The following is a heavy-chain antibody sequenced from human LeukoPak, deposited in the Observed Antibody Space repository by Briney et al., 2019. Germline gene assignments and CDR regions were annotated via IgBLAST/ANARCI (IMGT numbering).Heavy chain of an antibody. CDR1: GYTFTGYY. CDR2: INPNSGGT. V-gene: IGHV1-2*02. CDR3: ARDYSYDSSSSGY. D-gene: IGHD6-6*01. J-gene: IGHJ4*02. Sequence: ASVKVSCKASGYTFTGYYMHWVRQAPGQGLEWMGWINPNSGGTNYAQKFQGRVTMTRDTSISTAYMELSRLRSDDTAVYYCARDYSYDSSSSGYWGQGTLVTVSS.